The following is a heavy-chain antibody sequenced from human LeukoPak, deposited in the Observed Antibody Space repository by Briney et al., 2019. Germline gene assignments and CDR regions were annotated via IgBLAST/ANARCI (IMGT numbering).Heavy chain of an antibody. V-gene: IGHV4-34*01. Sequence: SETLSLTCAVYGGSFKGYYWGWIRHPPGKGLEWVGEIKHSGGANNNPSLKSRVTKSVDTYKNQFSPKQNSVTAADTAVYYCARGPDYYCSGSYYRRKGYFDYWGQGTLVTVSS. D-gene: IGHD3-10*01. J-gene: IGHJ4*02. CDR2: IKHSGGA. CDR3: ARGPDYYCSGSYYRRKGYFDY. CDR1: GGSFKGYY.